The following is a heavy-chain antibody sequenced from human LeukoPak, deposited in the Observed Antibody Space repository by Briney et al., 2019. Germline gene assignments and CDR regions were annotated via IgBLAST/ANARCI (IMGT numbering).Heavy chain of an antibody. J-gene: IGHJ5*02. CDR3: ARCAPAFGDYYDSALFDP. CDR1: GYSISSGYY. CDR2: IYHSGST. D-gene: IGHD3-22*01. V-gene: IGHV4-38-2*01. Sequence: SETLSLTCAASGYSISSGYYWGWIRQPPGKGLEWIRSIYHSGSTYYNPSLKSRVTISVDTSKNQLSLKLSTVTAADTAVYYCARCAPAFGDYYDSALFDPWGQGTLVTVSS.